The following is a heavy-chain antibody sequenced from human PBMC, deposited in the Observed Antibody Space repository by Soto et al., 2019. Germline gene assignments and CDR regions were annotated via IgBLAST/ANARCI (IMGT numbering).Heavy chain of an antibody. V-gene: IGHV3-21*01. Sequence: PGGSLRLSCAASGFTFSSYSMNWVRQAPGKGLEWVSSISSSSSYIYYAESVKGRFTISRDNAKNSQYLQMNSLRAEDTAVYYCVQAPRPHLDYLLGSVYWGQGTLVTVSS. CDR1: GFTFSSYS. D-gene: IGHD3-9*01. CDR3: VQAPRPHLDYLLGSVY. CDR2: ISSSSSYI. J-gene: IGHJ4*02.